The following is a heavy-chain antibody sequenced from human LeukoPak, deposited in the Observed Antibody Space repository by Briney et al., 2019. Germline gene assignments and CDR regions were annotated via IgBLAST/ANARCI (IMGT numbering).Heavy chain of an antibody. Sequence: GRSLRLSCAASGFTFSSYAMHWVRQAPGKGLEWVAVISYDGSNKYYADSVKGRFTISRDNSKNTLYLQMNSLRAEDTAVYYCASVVGATSDWGQGTLVTVSS. CDR1: GFTFSSYA. CDR2: ISYDGSNK. CDR3: ASVVGATSD. V-gene: IGHV3-30-3*01. J-gene: IGHJ4*02. D-gene: IGHD1-26*01.